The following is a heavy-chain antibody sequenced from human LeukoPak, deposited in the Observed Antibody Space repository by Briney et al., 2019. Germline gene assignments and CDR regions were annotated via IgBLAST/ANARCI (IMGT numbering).Heavy chain of an antibody. CDR3: ARDHYSSSLDY. CDR2: ISSSGRTI. V-gene: IGHV3-11*04. Sequence: GGSLRLSCAASGFTFSDYYMSWIRQAPGKGLEWVSYISSSGRTIYYADSVKGRFTISRDNAKNSLYLQMNSVRAEDTSVYYCARDHYSSSLDYWGQGTLVTVSS. J-gene: IGHJ4*02. D-gene: IGHD6-13*01. CDR1: GFTFSDYY.